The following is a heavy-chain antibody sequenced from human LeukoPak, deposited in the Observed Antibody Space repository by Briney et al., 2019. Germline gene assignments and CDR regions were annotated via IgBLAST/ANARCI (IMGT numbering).Heavy chain of an antibody. V-gene: IGHV3-9*01. J-gene: IGHJ4*02. CDR3: AKTSPSMIVPRGRGYYFDY. CDR2: ISWNSGSI. Sequence: GGSLRLSCAASGFTFDDYAMHWVRQAPGKGLEWLSGISWNSGSIGYADSVKGRFTISRDNAKNSLYLQMNSLRAEDTALYYCAKTSPSMIVPRGRGYYFDYWGQGTLVTVSS. CDR1: GFTFDDYA. D-gene: IGHD3-22*01.